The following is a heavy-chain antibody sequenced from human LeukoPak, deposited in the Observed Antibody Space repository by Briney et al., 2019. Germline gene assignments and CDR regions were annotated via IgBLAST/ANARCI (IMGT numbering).Heavy chain of an antibody. CDR2: TSTSVPT. CDR1: GVSTSSGY. D-gene: IGHD3-22*01. Sequence: SETLSLTCIVSGVSTSSGYWSWIRQPAGKGLEWMGHTSTSVPTYYNPSLKSRVTMSLDTSENHFSLKLNSVTAADTAVYYCARPYYYDSRIDPWGQGILVTVSS. J-gene: IGHJ5*02. CDR3: ARPYYYDSRIDP. V-gene: IGHV4-4*07.